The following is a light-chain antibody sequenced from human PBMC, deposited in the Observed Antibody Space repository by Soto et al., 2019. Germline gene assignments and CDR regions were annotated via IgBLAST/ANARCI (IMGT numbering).Light chain of an antibody. V-gene: IGKV1-5*03. Sequence: DIQMTQSPSTLSASVGDRVTITCRANQGISTSLAWYQQNAGKAPKILIYKASSLDNGVPSRFSGSGSGTGFTITISILQPDELATYYCQEYNSYPPTCGQGTKVDLK. CDR1: QGISTS. J-gene: IGKJ2*01. CDR3: QEYNSYPPT. CDR2: KAS.